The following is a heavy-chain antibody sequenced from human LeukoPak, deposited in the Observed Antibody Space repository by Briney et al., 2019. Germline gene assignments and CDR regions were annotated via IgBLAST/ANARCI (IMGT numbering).Heavy chain of an antibody. CDR3: AKRNLLRDYSIRVYSAYDY. V-gene: IGHV1-18*01. J-gene: IGHJ4*02. CDR1: GYTFTTYG. CDR2: VSAYNGNT. Sequence: VASVKVSCKASGYTFTTYGITWVRQAPGQGLEWMGWVSAYNGNTNYAQKFQGRVTLTTDTSTSTAYMELRSLRSDDTAVYYCAKRNLLRDYSIRVYSAYDYWGQGTLVTVSS. D-gene: IGHD2-15*01.